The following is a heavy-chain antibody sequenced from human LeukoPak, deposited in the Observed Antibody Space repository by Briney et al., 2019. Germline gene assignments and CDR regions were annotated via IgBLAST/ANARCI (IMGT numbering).Heavy chain of an antibody. D-gene: IGHD5-18*01. J-gene: IGHJ5*02. CDR2: ISAYNGNT. CDR1: GYTFTSYG. Sequence: ASVKVSCKASGYTFTSYGISWVRQAPGQGLEWVGWISAYNGNTNYAQKLQGRVTMTTDTSTRTAYMELRSLRSDDTAVYYCARVDTAMDTYNWFDPWGQGTLVTVSS. V-gene: IGHV1-18*01. CDR3: ARVDTAMDTYNWFDP.